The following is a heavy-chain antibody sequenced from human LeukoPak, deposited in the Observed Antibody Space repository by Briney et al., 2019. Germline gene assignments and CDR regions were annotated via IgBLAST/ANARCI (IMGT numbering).Heavy chain of an antibody. CDR2: IFYSGIT. J-gene: IGHJ3*02. CDR3: ARQDYIVVVPAVTLEAFDI. Sequence: SETLSLTCTVSGGSISSTSYYWGWIRQPPGKGLEWIGSIFYSGITYYNPSLKSRVTISVDTSKNQFSLKLSSVTAADTAVYYCARQDYIVVVPAVTLEAFDIWGQGTMVTVSS. CDR1: GGSISSTSYY. V-gene: IGHV4-39*01. D-gene: IGHD2-2*01.